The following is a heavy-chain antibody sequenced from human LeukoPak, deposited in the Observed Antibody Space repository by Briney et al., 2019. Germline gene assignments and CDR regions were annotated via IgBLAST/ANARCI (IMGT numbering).Heavy chain of an antibody. CDR3: ARGSSTWSYGMDV. Sequence: ASVKVSCKASGYTFTGYYIHWVRQAPGQGLEWMGWINPNSGGTNYAQKFQGWVTMTRDTSISTDYMEVSRLKSDDTAVYYCARGSSTWSYGMDVWGQGTTVIASS. J-gene: IGHJ6*02. V-gene: IGHV1-2*04. CDR2: INPNSGGT. D-gene: IGHD6-13*01. CDR1: GYTFTGYY.